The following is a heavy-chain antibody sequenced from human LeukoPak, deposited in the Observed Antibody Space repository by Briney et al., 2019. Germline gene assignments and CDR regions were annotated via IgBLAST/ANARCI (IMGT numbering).Heavy chain of an antibody. D-gene: IGHD3-22*01. J-gene: IGHJ1*01. CDR1: GYSISSGYY. CDR3: ARRRYYDGSGYLE. V-gene: IGHV4-38-2*01. CDR2: IYHSGST. Sequence: KPSETLSLTCAVSGYSISSGYYWGWIRQPPGKGLEWIGSIYHSGSTYYSPSLKSRVTMSVDPSNNQFSLTLRPVTAADTAVYYCARRRYYDGSGYLEWGQGTLLSVSS.